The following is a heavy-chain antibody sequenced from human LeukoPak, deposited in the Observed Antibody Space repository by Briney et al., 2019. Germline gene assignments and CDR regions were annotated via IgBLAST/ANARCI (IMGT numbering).Heavy chain of an antibody. J-gene: IGHJ5*02. CDR1: GFIFSSYS. Sequence: PGGSLRLSCAASGFIFSSYSMNWVRQAPGKGLEWVSFISSSSSYIYYADSVKGRFTISRDNAKNSLYLQMNSLRAEDTAVYYCARARDSSSPFDPWGQGTLVTVSS. D-gene: IGHD6-13*01. V-gene: IGHV3-21*01. CDR2: ISSSSSYI. CDR3: ARARDSSSPFDP.